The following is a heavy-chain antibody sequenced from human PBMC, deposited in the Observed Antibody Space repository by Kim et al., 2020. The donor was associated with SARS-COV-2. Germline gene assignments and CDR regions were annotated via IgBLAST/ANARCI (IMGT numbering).Heavy chain of an antibody. J-gene: IGHJ5*02. CDR1: GFTFSSYS. V-gene: IGHV3-48*02. D-gene: IGHD3-10*01. Sequence: GGSLRLSCAASGFTFSSYSMNWVRQAPGKGLEWVSYISSSSSTIYYADSVKGRFTISRDNAKNSLYLQMNSLRDEDTAVYYCARGRITMVRGVSALFDPWGQGTLVTVSS. CDR3: ARGRITMVRGVSALFDP. CDR2: ISSSSSTI.